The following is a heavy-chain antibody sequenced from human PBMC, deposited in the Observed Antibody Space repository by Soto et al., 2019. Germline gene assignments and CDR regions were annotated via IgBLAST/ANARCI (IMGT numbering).Heavy chain of an antibody. Sequence: GGSLRLSCVGSGITLSNYGMHWVRQAPGKGLEWVALISHDGSKKYHADSVTGRFTISRDNSRNTLYLQMNSLRAEDTALYYCARDPFPKSRSYPGYWGQGTLVTVSS. V-gene: IGHV3-30*03. CDR1: GITLSNYG. CDR2: ISHDGSKK. CDR3: ARDPFPKSRSYPGY. D-gene: IGHD2-2*03. J-gene: IGHJ4*02.